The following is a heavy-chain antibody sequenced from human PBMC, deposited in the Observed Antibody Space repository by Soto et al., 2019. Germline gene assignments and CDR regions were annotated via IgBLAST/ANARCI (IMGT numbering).Heavy chain of an antibody. V-gene: IGHV3-30*18. Sequence: QVQLVESGGGVVQPGRSLRLSCAASGITFSSFGMHWVRQAPGKGLEWVALISHDGSNKYYADSVKGRFTISRDNSKNTLYVQMNSLRAEDTAVYYCAKDKGGSWSLDYWGQGTLVTVSS. D-gene: IGHD6-13*01. CDR3: AKDKGGSWSLDY. CDR2: ISHDGSNK. CDR1: GITFSSFG. J-gene: IGHJ4*02.